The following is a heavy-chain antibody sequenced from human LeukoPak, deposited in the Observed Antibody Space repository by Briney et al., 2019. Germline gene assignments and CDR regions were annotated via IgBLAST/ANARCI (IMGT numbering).Heavy chain of an antibody. Sequence: AGGSLRLSCAASGFTFSSYSMNWVRQAPGKGLEWVSSISSSSSYIYYADSVKGRFTISRDNAKNSVFVQMNGLRVEDTAVYYCVRAGGSSWSDFWGQGTLVTVSS. CDR3: VRAGGSSWSDF. J-gene: IGHJ4*02. CDR1: GFTFSSYS. CDR2: ISSSSSYI. D-gene: IGHD6-13*01. V-gene: IGHV3-21*01.